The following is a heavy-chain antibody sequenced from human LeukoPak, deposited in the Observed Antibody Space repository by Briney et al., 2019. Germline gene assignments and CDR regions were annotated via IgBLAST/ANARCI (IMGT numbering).Heavy chain of an antibody. CDR3: ARSGLTDNTHC. CDR1: GDSVCSNSVA. V-gene: IGHV6-1*01. CDR2: TYYRSKWYH. J-gene: IGHJ4*02. Sequence: SQTLSLTCAISGDSVCSNSVAWNWIRQSPSRGFEWLGRTYYRSKWYHDFAVSVESRITINPDTSKKQFSLQLNSVTPEDTAMYYCARSGLTDNTHCWGLRNLVTVSS. D-gene: IGHD3-9*01.